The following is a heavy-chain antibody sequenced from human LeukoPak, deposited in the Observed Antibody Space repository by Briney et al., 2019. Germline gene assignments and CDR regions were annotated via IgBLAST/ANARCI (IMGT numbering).Heavy chain of an antibody. D-gene: IGHD3-10*01. CDR1: GFIFSNYG. V-gene: IGHV3-33*01. CDR2: IWYDGSKK. Sequence: GGSLRLSCAASGFIFSNYGMFWVRQAPGKGLEWVAVIWYDGSKKYYVDSVKGRFSISREDSENTVYLQMNSLRAEDTAVYYCATWPGAWYGEDSWGQGTLVTVSS. CDR3: ATWPGAWYGEDS. J-gene: IGHJ4*02.